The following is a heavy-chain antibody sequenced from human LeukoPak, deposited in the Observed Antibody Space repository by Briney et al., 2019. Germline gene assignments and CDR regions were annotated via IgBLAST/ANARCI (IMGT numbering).Heavy chain of an antibody. CDR2: IYSGGNT. CDR3: ARRGHGYGSPFDY. CDR1: GFTVSSNY. Sequence: GGSLRLSCAASGFTVSSNYMNWFRQAPGKGLEWVSMIYSGGNTFYTDSVKGRFIISRDNSKNTLDLQMNSLRAEDTAVYYCARRGHGYGSPFDYWGQGTLVTVSS. V-gene: IGHV3-66*04. J-gene: IGHJ4*02. D-gene: IGHD5-18*01.